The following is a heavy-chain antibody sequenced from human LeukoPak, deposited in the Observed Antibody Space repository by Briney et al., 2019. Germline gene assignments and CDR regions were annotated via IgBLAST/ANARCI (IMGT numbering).Heavy chain of an antibody. CDR3: ARASSLGFLEWFLSSHDY. J-gene: IGHJ4*02. CDR1: GYTFTSYY. D-gene: IGHD3-3*01. Sequence: ASVKVSCKASGYTFTSYYMHWVRQAPGQGLEWMGIINPSGGSTSYAQKFQGRVTMTRDTSTSTVYMELSSLRSEDTAVYYCARASSLGFLEWFLSSHDYWGQGTLVTVSS. V-gene: IGHV1-46*03. CDR2: INPSGGST.